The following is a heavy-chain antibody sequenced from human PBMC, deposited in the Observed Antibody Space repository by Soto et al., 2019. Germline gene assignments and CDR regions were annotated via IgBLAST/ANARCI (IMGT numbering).Heavy chain of an antibody. CDR3: ARDTSYCSGGSCYEFDY. Sequence: GGSLRLSCAASGFTFSSYSMNWVRQAPGKGLEWVSYISSSSSTIYYADSVKGRFTISRDNAKNSLYLQMNSLRAEDTAVYYCARDTSYCSGGSCYEFDYWGQGTLVTVSS. CDR1: GFTFSSYS. CDR2: ISSSSSTI. J-gene: IGHJ4*02. V-gene: IGHV3-48*01. D-gene: IGHD2-15*01.